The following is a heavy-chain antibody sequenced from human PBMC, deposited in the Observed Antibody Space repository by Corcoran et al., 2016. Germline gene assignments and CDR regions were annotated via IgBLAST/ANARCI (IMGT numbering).Heavy chain of an antibody. CDR1: GGSFSGYY. V-gene: IGHV4-34*01. CDR2: INHSGST. Sequence: QQQQWGAGLLKPSETLSLTCAVYGGSFSGYYWSWIRQPPGKGLEWIGEINHSGSTNYNPSLKSRVTISVDTSKNQFSLKLSSVTAADTAVYYCARGRRRQDFWSPVRYWGQGTLVTVSS. J-gene: IGHJ4*02. CDR3: ARGRRRQDFWSPVRY. D-gene: IGHD3-3*01.